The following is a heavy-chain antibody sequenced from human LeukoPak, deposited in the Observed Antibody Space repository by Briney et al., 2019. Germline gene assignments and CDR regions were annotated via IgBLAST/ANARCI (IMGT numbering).Heavy chain of an antibody. V-gene: IGHV3-11*03. J-gene: IGHJ4*02. Sequence: PGGSLRLSCAASGFTFSDYYMSWIRQAPGKGLEWVSYISSSSSYTNYADSVKGRFTISRDNAKNSLYLQMNSLRSDDTAVYYCARVESSTAFDYLDYWGQGTLVTVSS. D-gene: IGHD2-15*01. CDR2: ISSSSSYT. CDR3: ARVESSTAFDYLDY. CDR1: GFTFSDYY.